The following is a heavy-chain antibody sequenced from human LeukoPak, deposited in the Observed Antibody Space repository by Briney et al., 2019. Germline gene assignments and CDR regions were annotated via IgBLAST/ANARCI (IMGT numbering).Heavy chain of an antibody. CDR3: ARTFSHSSSWYGEGCFDY. Sequence: SETLSLTCTVSGGSISSSRYYWGWIRQPPGKGLEWIGSIYYSGSTYYNPSLKSRVTISVDTSKNQFSLKLSSVTAADTAVYYCARTFSHSSSWYGEGCFDYWGQGTLVTVSS. CDR2: IYYSGST. J-gene: IGHJ4*02. V-gene: IGHV4-39*01. D-gene: IGHD6-13*01. CDR1: GGSISSSRYY.